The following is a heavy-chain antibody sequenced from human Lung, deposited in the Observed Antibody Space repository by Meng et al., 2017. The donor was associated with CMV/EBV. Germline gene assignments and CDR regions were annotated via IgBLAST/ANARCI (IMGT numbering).Heavy chain of an antibody. CDR2: ININTGNP. V-gene: IGHV7-4-1*01. D-gene: IGHD6-19*01. CDR1: GYTFTNYG. Sequence: VPSGGEVKKPGASVKVSCKASGYTFTNYGITWVRQAPGQGLEWMGWININTGNPTYAQGFTGRFVFSLDTSVSTAYLQIDSLKADDTAVYYCARGNGWRFDYWGQGTLITVSS. J-gene: IGHJ4*02. CDR3: ARGNGWRFDY.